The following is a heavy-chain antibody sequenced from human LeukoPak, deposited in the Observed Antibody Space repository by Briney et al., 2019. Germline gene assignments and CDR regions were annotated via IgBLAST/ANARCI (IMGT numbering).Heavy chain of an antibody. CDR3: ASGGRCSSTSCYRPFDY. J-gene: IGHJ4*02. D-gene: IGHD2-2*02. V-gene: IGHV4-39*01. CDR2: IYYSGST. Sequence: PSETLSLTCTVSGGSISSSSYYWGWIRQPPGKGLEWIGSIYYSGSTYYNPSLKSRVTISVDTSKNQFSLKLSSVTAADTAVYYCASGGRCSSTSCYRPFDYWGQGTLVTVSS. CDR1: GGSISSSSYY.